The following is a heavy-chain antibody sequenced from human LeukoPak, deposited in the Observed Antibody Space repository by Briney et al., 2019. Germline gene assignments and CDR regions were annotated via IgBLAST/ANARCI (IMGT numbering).Heavy chain of an antibody. Sequence: GGSLRLSCAASGFTLSNYEMNWVRQAPGKGLEWISYITADGSMAYYAGSVKGRFTISRDNAKNSLYPQMNSLRADDTAVYYCARETIDCGGDCYDYWGQGTLATVSS. J-gene: IGHJ4*02. CDR2: ITADGSMA. CDR1: GFTLSNYE. V-gene: IGHV3-48*03. CDR3: ARETIDCGGDCYDY. D-gene: IGHD2-21*01.